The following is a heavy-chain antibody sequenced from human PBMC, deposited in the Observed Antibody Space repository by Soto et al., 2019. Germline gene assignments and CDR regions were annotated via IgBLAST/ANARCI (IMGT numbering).Heavy chain of an antibody. D-gene: IGHD6-19*01. V-gene: IGHV3-23*01. CDR1: GFNFDTYTMSRFT. J-gene: IGHJ4*02. CDR3: GKDRGGFAGGWEYFDY. Sequence: SXRLSFAASGFNFDTYTMSRFTMSWVRQAPGKGLEWVSSISGSGGKAYYTESVKGRFIISRDNSKNMLYLQMNSLSAEDTAFYYCGKDRGGFAGGWEYFDYWGQGALVTV. CDR2: ISGSGGKA.